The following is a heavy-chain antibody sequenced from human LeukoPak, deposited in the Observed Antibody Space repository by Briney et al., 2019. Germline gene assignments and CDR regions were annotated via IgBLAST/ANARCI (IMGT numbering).Heavy chain of an antibody. J-gene: IGHJ4*02. CDR1: GFTFSSYG. D-gene: IGHD3-22*01. Sequence: GGSLRLSCAASGFTFSSYGVHWVRQAPGKGLEWVAFIRYDGGNKYYADSVKGRFTISRDNSKNTLYLQMNSLRAEDTAVYYCAKPVLSDNYHSSGYIDYWGQGTLATVSS. V-gene: IGHV3-30*02. CDR3: AKPVLSDNYHSSGYIDY. CDR2: IRYDGGNK.